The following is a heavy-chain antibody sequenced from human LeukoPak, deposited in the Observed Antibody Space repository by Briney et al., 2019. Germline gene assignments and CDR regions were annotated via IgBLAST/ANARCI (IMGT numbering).Heavy chain of an antibody. V-gene: IGHV3-49*04. CDR2: IRSKAYGGTT. D-gene: IGHD3-22*01. Sequence: PGGSLRLSCTASGFTFGDYAMSWVRQAPGEGVERVGFIRSKAYGGTTEYAASVKGRFTISRDDSKSIAYLQMNSLKTEDTAVYYCTRDPRNTYYYDSSGYTFDYWGQGTLVTVSS. J-gene: IGHJ4*02. CDR3: TRDPRNTYYYDSSGYTFDY. CDR1: GFTFGDYA.